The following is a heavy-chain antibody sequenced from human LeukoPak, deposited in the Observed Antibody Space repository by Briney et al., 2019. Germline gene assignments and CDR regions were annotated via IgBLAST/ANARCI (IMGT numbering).Heavy chain of an antibody. V-gene: IGHV3-23*01. CDR3: AKGVGSGSYSPWCFDY. J-gene: IGHJ4*02. Sequence: GGSLRLSCAASGFTFNNYVMTWVRQAPGKGLEWVSTISSGGGSTYYADSVEGRFTISRDNSKNTLYLQVNSLSPEDTAVYYCAKGVGSGSYSPWCFDYWGQGTLVTVSS. CDR1: GFTFNNYV. D-gene: IGHD3-10*01. CDR2: ISSGGGST.